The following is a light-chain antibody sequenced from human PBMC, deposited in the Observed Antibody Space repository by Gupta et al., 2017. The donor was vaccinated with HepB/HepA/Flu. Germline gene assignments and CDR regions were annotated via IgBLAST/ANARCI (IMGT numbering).Light chain of an antibody. J-gene: IGKJ4*01. V-gene: IGKV1-33*01. Sequence: DIQMTQSPSSLSASVGDRVTITCQASQDISNYLKWYQQKPGKAPKLLINDASNLETGVPSRCSGSRCGRTYTFLIISRQHEDNVADYYRQYDNLPSFTFGEGTKVEIK. CDR1: QDISNY. CDR3: RQYDNLPSFT. CDR2: DAS.